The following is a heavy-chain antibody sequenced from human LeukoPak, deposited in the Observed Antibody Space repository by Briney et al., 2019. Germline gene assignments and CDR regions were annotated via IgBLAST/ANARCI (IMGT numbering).Heavy chain of an antibody. CDR3: ARGGRVYCSSTSCYGSLAY. CDR1: GGSFSGYY. V-gene: IGHV4-34*01. D-gene: IGHD2-2*01. Sequence: PSETLSLTCAVYGGSFSGYYWSWIRQPPGKGLEWIGEINHSGSTNYNPSLKSRVTISVDTSNNQFSLKLSSVTAADTAVYYCARGGRVYCSSTSCYGSLAYWGQGTLVTVSS. J-gene: IGHJ4*02. CDR2: INHSGST.